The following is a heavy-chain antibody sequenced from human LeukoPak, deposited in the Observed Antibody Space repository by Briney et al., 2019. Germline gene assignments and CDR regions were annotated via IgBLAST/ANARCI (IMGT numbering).Heavy chain of an antibody. D-gene: IGHD1-26*01. V-gene: IGHV4-38-2*01. J-gene: IGHJ4*02. Sequence: PSETMSLTCAASGYSISSGYYWGWIPQPPGKGLEWFGSIYHSGSTYYNPSLKSRVTISVDTSKNQFSLKLSSVTAADTAVYYCARWVGATTRYFDYWGQGRLVTVSS. CDR2: IYHSGST. CDR1: GYSISSGYY. CDR3: ARWVGATTRYFDY.